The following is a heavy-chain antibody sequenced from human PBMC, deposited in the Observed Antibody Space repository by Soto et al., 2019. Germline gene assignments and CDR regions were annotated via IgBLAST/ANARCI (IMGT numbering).Heavy chain of an antibody. V-gene: IGHV3-73*01. D-gene: IGHD6-19*01. CDR2: IRSKANSYAT. CDR1: GFTFSGSA. Sequence: GSLRLSCAASGFTFSGSAMHWVRQASGKGLEWVGRIRSKANSYATAYAASVKGRFTISRDDSKNTAYLQMNSLKTEDTAVYYCTASPGYSSALNWFDPWGQGTLVTVYS. J-gene: IGHJ5*02. CDR3: TASPGYSSALNWFDP.